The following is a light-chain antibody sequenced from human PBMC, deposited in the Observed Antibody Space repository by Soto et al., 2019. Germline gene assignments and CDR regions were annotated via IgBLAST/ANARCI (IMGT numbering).Light chain of an antibody. V-gene: IGKV3-15*01. CDR3: QQFNKWPPLT. J-gene: IGKJ4*01. CDR1: QSVSSD. Sequence: EIVMTQSQATLSVSPGERATLSCRARQSVSSDLAWYQQKPGQAPRLLIYDASTWATGIPVRFSGSGSGTEFTLTISSLQSEDFALYYCQQFNKWPPLTFGGGTKVEI. CDR2: DAS.